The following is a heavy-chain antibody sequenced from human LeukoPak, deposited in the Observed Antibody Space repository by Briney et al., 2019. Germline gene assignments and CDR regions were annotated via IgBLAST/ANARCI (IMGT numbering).Heavy chain of an antibody. Sequence: GASVKVSCKASGYTFTSYDINWVRQATRQGLEWMGWMNPNSGNTGYAQKFQGRVTMTRNTSISTAYMELSSLRSEDTAVYYCARTPFSGYDFIAPDFDYWGQGTLVTVSS. V-gene: IGHV1-8*01. D-gene: IGHD5-12*01. CDR3: ARTPFSGYDFIAPDFDY. J-gene: IGHJ4*02. CDR1: GYTFTSYD. CDR2: MNPNSGNT.